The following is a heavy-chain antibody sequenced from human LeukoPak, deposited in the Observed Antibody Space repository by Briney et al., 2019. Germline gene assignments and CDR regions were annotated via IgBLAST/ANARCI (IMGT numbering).Heavy chain of an antibody. Sequence: PGGSLRLSCAASGFTFSSYAMSWVRQAPGKRLEWVSAISGSGGSTYYADSVKGRFTISRDNSKNTLYLQMNSLRAEDTAVYYCAKIGGTSSYYYGMDVWGQGTTVTVSS. CDR2: ISGSGGST. D-gene: IGHD3-16*01. CDR3: AKIGGTSSYYYGMDV. V-gene: IGHV3-23*01. J-gene: IGHJ6*02. CDR1: GFTFSSYA.